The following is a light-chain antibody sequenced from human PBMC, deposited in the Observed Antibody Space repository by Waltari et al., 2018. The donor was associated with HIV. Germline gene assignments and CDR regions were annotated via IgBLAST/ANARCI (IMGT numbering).Light chain of an antibody. V-gene: IGKV3-11*01. Sequence: EIVLTQSPATLSLSPGERATPSCRASQSVSSYLAWYQQKPGQAPGLLIYDASNSATCIRARFSGSGSGTDLTLTISSLGPEDYEVDYCQRRSNWPPDTFGPGTKVDI. J-gene: IGKJ3*01. CDR1: QSVSSY. CDR2: DAS. CDR3: QRRSNWPPDT.